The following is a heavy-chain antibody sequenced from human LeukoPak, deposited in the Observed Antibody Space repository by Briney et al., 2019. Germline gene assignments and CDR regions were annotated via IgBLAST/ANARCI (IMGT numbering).Heavy chain of an antibody. J-gene: IGHJ1*01. V-gene: IGHV4-34*01. CDR1: GGSFSGYY. D-gene: IGHD6-19*01. CDR3: ASNTGYSGGRLFQH. CDR2: INHSGST. Sequence: SETLSLTCAVYGGSFSGYYWSWIRQPSGKGLEWIGEINHSGSTNYNPSLKSRVTISVDTSKNQFSLKLSSVTAADTAVYYCASNTGYSGGRLFQHWGQGTLVTVSS.